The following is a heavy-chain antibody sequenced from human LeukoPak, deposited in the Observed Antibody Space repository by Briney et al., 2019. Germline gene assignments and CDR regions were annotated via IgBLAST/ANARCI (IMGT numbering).Heavy chain of an antibody. CDR2: ISNSGDSI. D-gene: IGHD3-16*02. V-gene: IGHV3-48*03. CDR1: GFTFRSYE. J-gene: IGHJ4*02. CDR3: ARSAARFMLS. Sequence: GGSLRLSCAASGFTFRSYEMNWVRQAPGKGLEWVSFISNSGDSIYYADSVKGRFTISRDNAKNSLFLQMNSLRAEDTAVYYCARSAARFMLSWGQGTLVTVSS.